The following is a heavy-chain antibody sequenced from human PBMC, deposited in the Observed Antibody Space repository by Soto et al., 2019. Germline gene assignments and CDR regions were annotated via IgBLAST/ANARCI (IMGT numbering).Heavy chain of an antibody. CDR2: INHSGST. V-gene: IGHV4-34*01. Sequence: SETLSLTCAVYGGSFSGYYWSWIRQPPGKGLEWIGEINHSGSTNYNPSLKSRVTISVDTSKNQFSLKLSSVTAADTAVYYCARERNSGSYPRRWFDPWGQGTLVTVSS. J-gene: IGHJ5*02. D-gene: IGHD1-26*01. CDR1: GGSFSGYY. CDR3: ARERNSGSYPRRWFDP.